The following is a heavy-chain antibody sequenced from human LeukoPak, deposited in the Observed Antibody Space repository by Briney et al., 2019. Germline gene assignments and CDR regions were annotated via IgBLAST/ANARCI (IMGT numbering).Heavy chain of an antibody. Sequence: PSETLSLTCTVSGGSISSYYWGWIRQPPGKGLEWIGSIYYSGSTYYNPSLKSRVTISADTSKNQFSLKLTSVTAADTAVYYCASETYYYGSGSRYNGVWGKGTTVTVSS. CDR1: GGSISSYY. V-gene: IGHV4-39*07. CDR2: IYYSGST. CDR3: ASETYYYGSGSRYNGV. D-gene: IGHD3-10*01. J-gene: IGHJ6*04.